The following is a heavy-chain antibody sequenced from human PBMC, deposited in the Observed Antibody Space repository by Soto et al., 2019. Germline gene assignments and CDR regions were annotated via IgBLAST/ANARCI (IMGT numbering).Heavy chain of an antibody. D-gene: IGHD2-2*01. J-gene: IGHJ5*02. V-gene: IGHV4-39*02. CDR2: IFYTGTT. CDR3: SRLVVVAPVANA. CDR1: GGSISYNSYY. Sequence: SETLSLTCSVSGGSISYNSYYWGWIRQPPGKGLEWVGGIFYTGTTYYSPSLKDRVTISVDTSKNSFSLNLTSVTAADTAVYFCSRLVVVAPVANAWGQGTLVTVSS.